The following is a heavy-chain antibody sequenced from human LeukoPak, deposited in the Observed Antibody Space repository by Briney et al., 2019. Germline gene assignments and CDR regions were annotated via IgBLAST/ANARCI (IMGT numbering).Heavy chain of an antibody. D-gene: IGHD3-9*01. Sequence: GGSLRLSCAASGFTFSNYAMSWVRQAPGKGLEWVSAITGSGGNTYYADSVKGRFTISRDNSKNTLYLQMNCLRDEDTAVYYCAKWGDFDVLTGYYVPDFWGQGTLVTVSS. CDR2: ITGSGGNT. CDR3: AKWGDFDVLTGYYVPDF. V-gene: IGHV3-23*01. J-gene: IGHJ4*02. CDR1: GFTFSNYA.